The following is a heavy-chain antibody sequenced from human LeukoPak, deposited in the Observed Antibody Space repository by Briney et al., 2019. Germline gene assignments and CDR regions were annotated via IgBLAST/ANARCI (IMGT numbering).Heavy chain of an antibody. V-gene: IGHV1-69*05. CDR3: ARSEPEGAVGGYYSDFDY. Sequence: SVKVSCKASGGTFSSYAISWVRQAPGQGLEWMGGIIPIFGTANYAQKSQGRVTITTDESTSTAYMELSSLRSEDTAVYYCARSEPEGAVGGYYSDFDYWGQGTLVTVSS. D-gene: IGHD3-22*01. J-gene: IGHJ4*02. CDR2: IIPIFGTA. CDR1: GGTFSSYA.